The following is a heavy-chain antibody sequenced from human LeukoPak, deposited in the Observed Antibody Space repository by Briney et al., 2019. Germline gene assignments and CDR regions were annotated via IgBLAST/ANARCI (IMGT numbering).Heavy chain of an antibody. D-gene: IGHD3-22*01. CDR1: GFTFSSYA. CDR2: ISYDGSNK. V-gene: IGHV3-30-3*01. J-gene: IGHJ4*02. Sequence: PGGSLRLSCAASGFTFSSYAMHWVRQAPGKGLEWVAVISYDGSNKYYADSVKGRFTISRDNSKNTLYLQMNSLRAEDTAVYYCARELEYYYDSSGYLYYWGQGTLVTVSS. CDR3: ARELEYYYDSSGYLYY.